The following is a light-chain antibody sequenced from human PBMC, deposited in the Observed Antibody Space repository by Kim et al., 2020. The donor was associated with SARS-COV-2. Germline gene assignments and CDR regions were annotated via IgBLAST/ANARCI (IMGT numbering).Light chain of an antibody. Sequence: SPGERAPPSCRASQSVTRNYLAWFQHKPGQAPRHLIYGASSRATGITDRFSGSGSGTDFTLTISRLEPEDFAVYYCQQYGSSPFTLGPGTKVDIK. J-gene: IGKJ3*01. CDR3: QQYGSSPFT. CDR1: QSVTRNY. CDR2: GAS. V-gene: IGKV3-20*01.